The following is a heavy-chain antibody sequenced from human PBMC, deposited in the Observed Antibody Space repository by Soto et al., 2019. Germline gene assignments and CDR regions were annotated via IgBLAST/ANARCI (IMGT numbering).Heavy chain of an antibody. J-gene: IGHJ6*02. CDR1: GYTFTSYG. V-gene: IGHV1-18*01. D-gene: IGHD3-3*01. CDR2: ISAYNGNT. CDR3: ARDLTQYYDFWSGYYAAYYYYYGMDV. Sequence: ASVKVSCKASGYTFTSYGISWVRQAHGQGLEWMGWISAYNGNTNYAQKLQGRVTMTTDTSTSTAYMELRSLRSDDTAVYYCARDLTQYYDFWSGYYAAYYYYYGMDVWGQGTTVTVSS.